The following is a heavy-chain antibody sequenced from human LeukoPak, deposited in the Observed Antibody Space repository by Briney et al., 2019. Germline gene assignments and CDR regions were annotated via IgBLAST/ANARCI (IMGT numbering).Heavy chain of an antibody. J-gene: IGHJ6*03. CDR1: GDSISGNY. V-gene: IGHV4-4*07. Sequence: PSETLSLTCSVSGDSISGNYWNWLRQPAGKGLEWIGRIYPSANVYYNPSLKSRVTVSLDASRNQFSLNMRSVTAADTAVYYCARGLSPTSYYYYMDVWGKGTTVTVSS. CDR3: ARGLSPTSYYYYMDV. D-gene: IGHD2/OR15-2a*01. CDR2: IYPSANV.